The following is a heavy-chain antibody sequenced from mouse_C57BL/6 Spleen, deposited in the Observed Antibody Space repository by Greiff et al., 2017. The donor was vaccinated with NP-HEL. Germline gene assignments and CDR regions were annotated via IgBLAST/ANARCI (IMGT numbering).Heavy chain of an antibody. CDR1: GYAFTNYL. CDR3: ARQIFTTPLGDY. J-gene: IGHJ4*01. Sequence: QVQLQQSGAELVRPGTSVKVSCKASGYAFTNYLIEWVKQRPGQGLEWIGVINPGSGGTNYNEKFKGKATLTADKSSSTAYMQLSSLTSEDSAVYFCARQIFTTPLGDYWGQGTSVTVSS. V-gene: IGHV1-54*01. D-gene: IGHD1-1*01. CDR2: INPGSGGT.